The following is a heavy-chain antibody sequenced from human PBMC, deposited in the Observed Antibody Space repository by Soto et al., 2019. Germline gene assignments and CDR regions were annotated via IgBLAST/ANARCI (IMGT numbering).Heavy chain of an antibody. CDR2: ISYDGSNK. Sequence: GGSLRLSCAASGFTFSSYGMHWVRQAPGKGLEWVAVISYDGSNKYYADSVKGRFTISRDNSKNTLYLQMNSLRAEDTAVYYCAKDLGYFDWLFVFDYWGQGTLVTVSS. J-gene: IGHJ4*02. V-gene: IGHV3-30*18. CDR1: GFTFSSYG. CDR3: AKDLGYFDWLFVFDY. D-gene: IGHD3-9*01.